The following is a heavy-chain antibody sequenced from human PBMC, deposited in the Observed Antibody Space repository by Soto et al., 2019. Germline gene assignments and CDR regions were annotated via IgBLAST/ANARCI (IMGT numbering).Heavy chain of an antibody. D-gene: IGHD3-3*01. Sequence: GGSLRLSCAVSGFTFNNYGINWVRQAPGKGLEWVSSVSKSDYTYYSDSVKGRFTISRDNAKNSLYLQMNSLRAEDTAVYYCARVPGPVDFWSGYHYYYYGMDVWGQGTTVTVSS. CDR2: VSKSDYT. CDR3: ARVPGPVDFWSGYHYYYYGMDV. V-gene: IGHV3-21*01. J-gene: IGHJ6*02. CDR1: GFTFNNYG.